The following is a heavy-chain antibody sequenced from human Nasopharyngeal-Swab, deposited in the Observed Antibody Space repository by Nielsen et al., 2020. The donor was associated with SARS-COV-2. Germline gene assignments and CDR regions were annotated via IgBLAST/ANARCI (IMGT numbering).Heavy chain of an antibody. Sequence: GGSLRLSCAASGFTFSSYWMSWVRQAPGKGLEWVANIKQDGSEKYHVDSVKGRFTISRDNAENSLYLQMNSLRAEDTAVYYCARESWYSSSPLSPGDYWGQGTLVTVSS. CDR3: ARESWYSSSPLSPGDY. CDR1: GFTFSSYW. J-gene: IGHJ4*02. V-gene: IGHV3-7*03. D-gene: IGHD6-6*01. CDR2: IKQDGSEK.